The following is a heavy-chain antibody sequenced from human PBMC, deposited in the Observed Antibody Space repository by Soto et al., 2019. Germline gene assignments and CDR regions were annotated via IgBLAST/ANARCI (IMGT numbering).Heavy chain of an antibody. CDR1: GGSISSSNW. Sequence: SETLSLTCAVSGGSISSSNWWSWVRQPPGKGLEWIGEIYHSGSTNYNPSLKSRVTISVDKSKNQFSLKLSSVTAADTAVYYCARGEAGGPGARYQLLHPYFDYWGQGTLVTVSS. CDR3: ARGEAGGPGARYQLLHPYFDY. J-gene: IGHJ4*02. D-gene: IGHD2-2*02. CDR2: IYHSGST. V-gene: IGHV4-4*02.